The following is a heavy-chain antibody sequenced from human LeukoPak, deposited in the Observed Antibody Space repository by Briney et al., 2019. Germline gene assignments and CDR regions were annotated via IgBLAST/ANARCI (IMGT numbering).Heavy chain of an antibody. CDR1: GFTFSSYA. CDR3: GKEVLTVTTPGLAY. CDR2: VSSSSAKT. Sequence: GGSLRLSCAASGFTFSSYAITWVRQAPGKGLEWGSAVSSSSAKTYYADSVKGRFTISRDKYKNLVFLQMNSLRAEDTAVYYCGKEVLTVTTPGLAYWGQGTLATASS. V-gene: IGHV3-23*01. J-gene: IGHJ4*02. D-gene: IGHD4-23*01.